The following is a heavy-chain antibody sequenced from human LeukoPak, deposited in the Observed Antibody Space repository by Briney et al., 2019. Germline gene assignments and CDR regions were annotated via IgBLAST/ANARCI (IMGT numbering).Heavy chain of an antibody. V-gene: IGHV4-38-2*02. CDR1: GYSISSGYY. CDR3: ARNSGGSENWFDP. CDR2: IHHTGST. J-gene: IGHJ5*02. D-gene: IGHD2-15*01. Sequence: SETLSLTCTVSGYSISSGYYWGWIRQPPGKGLEWIGSIHHTGSTYYNPSLKSRVTISVDTSKNQFSLKLSSVTAADTAVYYCARNSGGSENWFDPWGQGTLVTVSS.